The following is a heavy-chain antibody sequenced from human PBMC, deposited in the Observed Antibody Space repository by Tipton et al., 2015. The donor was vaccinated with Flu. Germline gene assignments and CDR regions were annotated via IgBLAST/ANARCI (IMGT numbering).Heavy chain of an antibody. CDR2: VTWNGDTI. J-gene: IGHJ2*01. D-gene: IGHD6-19*01. Sequence: SLRLSCVASGFTFADFSMHWVRQSPGRGLQWVAGVTWNGDTIAYAASVQGRFTISRDNTRSSLFLQMDRLGHEDTALYYCVKDFGASGWEWHFDFWDRGTQVHVSS. V-gene: IGHV3-9*01. CDR1: GFTFADFS. CDR3: VKDFGASGWEWHFDF.